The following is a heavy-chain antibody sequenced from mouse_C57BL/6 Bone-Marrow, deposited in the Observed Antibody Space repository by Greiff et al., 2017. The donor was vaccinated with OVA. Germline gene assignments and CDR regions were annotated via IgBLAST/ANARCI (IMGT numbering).Heavy chain of an antibody. D-gene: IGHD2-1*01. CDR1: GYTFTSYW. CDR2: IHPNSGST. V-gene: IGHV1-64*01. J-gene: IGHJ3*01. CDR3: ARKGIYYGNFWFAY. Sequence: QVQLQQSGAELVKPGASVKLSCKASGYTFTSYWMHWVKQRPGQGLEWIGMIHPNSGSTNYNEKFKSKATLTVDKSSSTAYMQLSSLTSEDSAVYYCARKGIYYGNFWFAYWGQGTLVTVSA.